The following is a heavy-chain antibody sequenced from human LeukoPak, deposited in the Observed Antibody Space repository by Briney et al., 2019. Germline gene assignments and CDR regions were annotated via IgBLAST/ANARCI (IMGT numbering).Heavy chain of an antibody. CDR1: GFTFGDYY. J-gene: IGHJ4*02. CDR3: GSPVRG. Sequence: GGSLRLSCTASGFTFGDYYMSWIRQAPGKGLEWVSYISGSSGNINYADSVKGRFTISRDNAKNSLYLQMNSLRDEDTAVYYCGSPVRGWGQGALVTVSS. CDR2: ISGSSGNI. D-gene: IGHD3-10*01. V-gene: IGHV3-11*03.